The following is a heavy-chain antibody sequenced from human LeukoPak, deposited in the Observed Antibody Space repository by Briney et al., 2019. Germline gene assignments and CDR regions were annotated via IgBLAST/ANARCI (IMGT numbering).Heavy chain of an antibody. Sequence: PGRSLRLSCAASGFTFSSYGMHWVRQAPGKGLEWVAVISYDGSNKYYADSVKGRFTISRDNSKNTLYLQMNSLRAEDTAVYYCAKDAAFPVVTATYYFDYWGQGTLVTVSS. CDR3: AKDAAFPVVTATYYFDY. CDR1: GFTFSSYG. V-gene: IGHV3-30*18. CDR2: ISYDGSNK. D-gene: IGHD2-21*02. J-gene: IGHJ4*02.